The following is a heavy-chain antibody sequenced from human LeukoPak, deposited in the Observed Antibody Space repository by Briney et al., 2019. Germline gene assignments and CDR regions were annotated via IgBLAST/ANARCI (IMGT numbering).Heavy chain of an antibody. J-gene: IGHJ6*03. CDR1: GFTFTDYS. CDR3: ARDGSGRYLYYYRDV. D-gene: IGHD6-25*01. V-gene: IGHV3-21*06. Sequence: GGSLRLSCAPSGFTFTDYSMSWVRQAPGKGLEWVASISTVSTYTFYGDSVKGRFTISRDNAKNSLYLQMSYLTAEDTAVYYCARDGSGRYLYYYRDVCSKGTTVTVSS. CDR2: ISTVSTYT.